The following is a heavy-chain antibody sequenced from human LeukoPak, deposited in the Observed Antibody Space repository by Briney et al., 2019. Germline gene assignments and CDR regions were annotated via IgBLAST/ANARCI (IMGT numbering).Heavy chain of an antibody. CDR3: ARGPFGRIRRDYGMDV. CDR2: INPSGGST. J-gene: IGHJ6*02. Sequence: ASVKVSCKASGYTFTSYGISWVRQAPGQGLEWMGIINPSGGSTSYAQKFQGRVTMTRDTSTSTVYMELSSLRSEDTAVYYCARGPFGRIRRDYGMDVWGQGTTVTVSS. D-gene: IGHD1-14*01. V-gene: IGHV1-46*01. CDR1: GYTFTSYG.